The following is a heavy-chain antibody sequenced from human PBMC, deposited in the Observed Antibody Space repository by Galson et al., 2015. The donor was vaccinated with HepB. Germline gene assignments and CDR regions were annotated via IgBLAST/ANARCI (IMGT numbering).Heavy chain of an antibody. CDR2: ISYDGSNK. D-gene: IGHD2-2*01. CDR3: AKAGAYCSGTSCEQYYYYYYYMDV. J-gene: IGHJ6*03. Sequence: SLRLSCAASGFSFSSYGMHWGRQAPGKGLEWVAVISYDGSNKYYTDSVQGRFTISRDNSKNTLYLQMNSLRAEDTAVYYCAKAGAYCSGTSCEQYYYYYYYMDVWGKGTTVTVSS. CDR1: GFSFSSYG. V-gene: IGHV3-30*18.